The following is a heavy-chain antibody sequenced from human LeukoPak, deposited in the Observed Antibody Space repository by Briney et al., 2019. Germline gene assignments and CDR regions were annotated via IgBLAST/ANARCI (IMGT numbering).Heavy chain of an antibody. V-gene: IGHV1-2*02. CDR2: INPNSGGT. J-gene: IGHJ4*02. CDR3: ARGLAIFGVVIPTFFDS. CDR1: GYIFTGYY. D-gene: IGHD3-3*01. Sequence: ASVKVCCKASGYIFTGYYIRWVRQAPGQGLEWMGWINPNSGGTDYAQKFQGRVIMTRDTSITTAYMELNSLISDDTAVYYCARGLAIFGVVIPTFFDSWGQGTLVTVSS.